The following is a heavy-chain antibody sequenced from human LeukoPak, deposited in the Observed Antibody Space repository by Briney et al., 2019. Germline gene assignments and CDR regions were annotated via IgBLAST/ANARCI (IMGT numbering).Heavy chain of an antibody. Sequence: GGSLRLSCAASGFTFSNYWMFWVRQVPWKGLVWVSRISSDGSSTTYADSVKGRFTISRDNAKNTLYLQMNSLRAEDTAVYYCASRISSGNYFFDYWGQGTLVTVSS. J-gene: IGHJ4*02. CDR1: GFTFSNYW. D-gene: IGHD4-23*01. V-gene: IGHV3-74*01. CDR2: ISSDGSST. CDR3: ASRISSGNYFFDY.